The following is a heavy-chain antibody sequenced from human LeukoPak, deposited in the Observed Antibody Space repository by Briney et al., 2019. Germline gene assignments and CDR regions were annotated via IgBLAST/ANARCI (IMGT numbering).Heavy chain of an antibody. Sequence: GGSLRLSCAASGFTFSSYSMNWVRQAPGKGLEWVSSISSSSSYIYYADSVKGRFTISRDNAKNSLYLQMNSLRAEDTAAYYCARAGLWELHQGDFDYWGQGTLVTVSS. D-gene: IGHD1-26*01. CDR2: ISSSSSYI. V-gene: IGHV3-21*01. J-gene: IGHJ4*02. CDR3: ARAGLWELHQGDFDY. CDR1: GFTFSSYS.